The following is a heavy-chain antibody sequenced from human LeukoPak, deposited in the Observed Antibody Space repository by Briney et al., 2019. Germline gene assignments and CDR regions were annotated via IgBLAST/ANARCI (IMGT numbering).Heavy chain of an antibody. J-gene: IGHJ4*02. V-gene: IGHV3-23*01. D-gene: IGHD3-10*01. CDR2: IHGSDDNT. Sequence: GGSLRLSCAASGFTFSSNAMTWVRQAPGKGLEWVSAIHGSDDNTHYADSVKGRFTISRDNSKNTLFLQMNTLRAEDTAVYYCAKSRGSGSKMARGVNFDYWGQGTLVTVSS. CDR1: GFTFSSNA. CDR3: AKSRGSGSKMARGVNFDY.